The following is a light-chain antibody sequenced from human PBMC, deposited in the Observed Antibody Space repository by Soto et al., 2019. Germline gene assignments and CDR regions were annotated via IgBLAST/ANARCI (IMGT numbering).Light chain of an antibody. CDR1: SSNIGAGFD. CDR3: QSFDSSLNGWV. Sequence: QLVLAQPPSVSGAPGQRVTVSCTGNSSNIGAGFDVHWYQQLPGTAPKLLIYGNNNRPSGVPDRFSGSKSDTSASLAITGLQPEDEADYYCQSFDSSLNGWVFGGRTQLTVL. J-gene: IGLJ3*02. CDR2: GNN. V-gene: IGLV1-40*01.